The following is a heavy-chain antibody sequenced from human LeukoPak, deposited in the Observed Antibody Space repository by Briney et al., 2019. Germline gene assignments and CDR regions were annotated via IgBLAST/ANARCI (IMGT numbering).Heavy chain of an antibody. CDR3: AKSSRPYYYYYYGMDV. V-gene: IGHV1-69*04. CDR1: GGTFSSYA. J-gene: IGHJ6*02. Sequence: ASVKVSCKASGGTFSSYAISWVRQAPGQGLEWMGRIIPILGIANYAQKFQGRVTITADKSTSTAYMELSSLRSEDTAVYYCAKSSRPYYYYYYGMDVWGQGTTVTVPS. D-gene: IGHD2-2*01. CDR2: IIPILGIA.